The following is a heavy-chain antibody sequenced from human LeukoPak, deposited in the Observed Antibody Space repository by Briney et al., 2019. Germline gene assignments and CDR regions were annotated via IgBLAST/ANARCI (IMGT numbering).Heavy chain of an antibody. D-gene: IGHD4-17*01. CDR1: GFTFSSFG. CDR2: ISFDGSNQ. J-gene: IGHJ1*01. Sequence: PGGSLRLSCAASGFTFSSFGMHWVRQAPGQGLEWVAVISFDGSNQYYADSVKGRFTIYGDNFKNTVYLQMNSLRAEETAVYYCAKSHPPTVTTEEGEYLQHWGQGTLVTVSS. CDR3: AKSHPPTVTTEEGEYLQH. V-gene: IGHV3-30*18.